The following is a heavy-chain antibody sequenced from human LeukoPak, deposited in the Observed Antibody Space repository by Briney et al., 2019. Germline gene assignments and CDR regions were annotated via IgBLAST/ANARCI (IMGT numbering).Heavy chain of an antibody. Sequence: GGSLRLSCAASGFTFSSYGMHWVRQAPGKGLEWVAVISYDGSNKYYADSVKGRFTISRDNSKNTLYLQTNSLRAEDTAVYYCARDKYSSSSQYNWFDPWGQGTLVTVSS. V-gene: IGHV3-30*03. D-gene: IGHD6-6*01. CDR3: ARDKYSSSSQYNWFDP. J-gene: IGHJ5*02. CDR2: ISYDGSNK. CDR1: GFTFSSYG.